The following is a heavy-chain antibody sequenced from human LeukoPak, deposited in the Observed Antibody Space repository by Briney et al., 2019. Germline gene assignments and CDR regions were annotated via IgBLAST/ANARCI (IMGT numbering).Heavy chain of an antibody. CDR2: IYYSGST. CDR1: GGSISSYY. V-gene: IGHV4-59*01. J-gene: IGHJ6*02. CDR3: ARYSRYYYGMDV. D-gene: IGHD6-13*01. Sequence: SATLSLTCTVSGGSISSYYWSWIRQPPGKGLEWIGYIYYSGSTNHNPSLKSRVTISVDTSKNQFSLKLSSVTAVDTAVYYCARYSRYYYGMDVWGQGTTVTVSS.